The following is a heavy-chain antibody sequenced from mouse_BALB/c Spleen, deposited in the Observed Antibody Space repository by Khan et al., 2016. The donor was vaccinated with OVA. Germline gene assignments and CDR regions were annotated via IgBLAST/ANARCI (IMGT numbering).Heavy chain of an antibody. CDR2: IAPGRGSN. CDR3: AMENYYGRTCDAIDY. D-gene: IGHD1-1*01. Sequence: DLVKPGASVKLSCKASGYPFTSYWINWIKPRPGQGLEWIGRIAPGRGSNYYNEMFKGKATLTVDTISSTAYMQLSSQSSDLSSVEFCAMENYYGRTCDAIDYWGQGTSVTVSS. V-gene: IGHV1S41*01. CDR1: GYPFTSYW. J-gene: IGHJ4*01.